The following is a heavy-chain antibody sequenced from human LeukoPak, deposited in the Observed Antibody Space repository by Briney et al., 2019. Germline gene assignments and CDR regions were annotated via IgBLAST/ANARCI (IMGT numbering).Heavy chain of an antibody. CDR3: GKDGPGSYYFHYYYYMDV. J-gene: IGHJ6*03. CDR2: IRYDGSNK. V-gene: IGHV3-30*02. D-gene: IGHD3-10*01. CDR1: GFTFSSYA. Sequence: AGSLTLSCAASGFTFSSYAMHWVRQAPGKGLEWDAFIRYDGSNKYYADSVKGRFTISRDNSNNTLYLQMNSLRADGTSVYYGGKDGPGSYYFHYYYYMDVWGKGNTVTISS.